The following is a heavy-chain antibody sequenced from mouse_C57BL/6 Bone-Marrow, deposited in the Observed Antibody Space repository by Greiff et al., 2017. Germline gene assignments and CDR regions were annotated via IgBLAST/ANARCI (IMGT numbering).Heavy chain of an antibody. V-gene: IGHV1-72*01. CDR1: GYTFTSYW. CDR3: AHGNYFYWYFAV. CDR2: FDPNSGGT. Sequence: QVQLQQSGAELVKPGASVKLSCKASGYTFTSYWMHWVKQRPGRGLEWIGRFDPNSGGTKYNEKFKSKATLTVDKPSSTAYMQLSSLTSEDSAVYYCAHGNYFYWYFAVGGTGTTVTVSS. J-gene: IGHJ1*03. D-gene: IGHD2-1*01.